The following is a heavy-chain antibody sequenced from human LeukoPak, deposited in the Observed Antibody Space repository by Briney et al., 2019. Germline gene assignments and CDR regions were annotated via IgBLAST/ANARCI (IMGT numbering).Heavy chain of an antibody. CDR1: RFLFTDAW. V-gene: IGHV3-15*01. CDR3: STDFPRSSRSSFDA. CDR2: IKRKSYGGTR. D-gene: IGHD2-2*01. Sequence: GVSLTLSCATSRFLFTDAWTSWPPQAPGKRLEWLGPIKRKSYGGTRDYGAPAKGKFTISRDDSKHILSLQTHTLNTQATAVYYCSTDFPRSSRSSFDAWGQGPPV. J-gene: IGHJ4*02.